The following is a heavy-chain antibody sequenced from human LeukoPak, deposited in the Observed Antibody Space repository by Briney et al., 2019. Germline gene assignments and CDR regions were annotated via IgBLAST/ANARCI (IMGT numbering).Heavy chain of an antibody. Sequence: GESLKISCKASGYSFTNYWIGWVRQMPGKGLEWMGIIYPGDSDTRYSPSFQGQVTISADKSISTAYLQCSILKASDTAIYYCARPRGYSYDSPFDYWGQGTLVTVSS. CDR1: GYSFTNYW. CDR2: IYPGDSDT. D-gene: IGHD5-18*01. V-gene: IGHV5-51*01. J-gene: IGHJ4*02. CDR3: ARPRGYSYDSPFDY.